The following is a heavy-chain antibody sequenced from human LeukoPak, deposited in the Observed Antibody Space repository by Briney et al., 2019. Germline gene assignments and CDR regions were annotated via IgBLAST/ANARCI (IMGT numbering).Heavy chain of an antibody. V-gene: IGHV3-48*01. J-gene: IGHJ4*02. Sequence: GSLRLSCAASGFTFSSYSMNWVRQAPGKGLEWVSYISSSSSTIYYADSVKGRFTISRDNAKNSLYLQMNSLRAEDTAVYYCARGNHDGFDYWGQGTLVTVSS. CDR1: GFTFSSYS. CDR2: ISSSSSTI. CDR3: ARGNHDGFDY. D-gene: IGHD1-14*01.